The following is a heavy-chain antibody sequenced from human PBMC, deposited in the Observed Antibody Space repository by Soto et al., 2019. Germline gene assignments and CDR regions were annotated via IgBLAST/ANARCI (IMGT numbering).Heavy chain of an antibody. Sequence: GASVKVSCKASGDTFSSYAISWVRQAPGQGLEWMGGIIPLFGTANYAQKFQGRVTITADESTSTAYMELSSLRSEDTAVYYCANIVDTIGYYYWGQGTLVTVSS. CDR2: IIPLFGTA. CDR3: ANIVDTIGYYY. J-gene: IGHJ4*02. D-gene: IGHD3-22*01. V-gene: IGHV1-69*13. CDR1: GDTFSSYA.